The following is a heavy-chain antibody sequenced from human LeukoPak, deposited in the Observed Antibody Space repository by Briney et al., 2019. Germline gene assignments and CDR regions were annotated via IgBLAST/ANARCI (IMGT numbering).Heavy chain of an antibody. Sequence: SQTLSLACTVSGGSISSGGYYWSWIRQHPGKGLEWIGYIYYSGSTYYNPSLKSRVTISVDTSKNQFSLQLSSVTAADTAVYYCARVPFSTGSGMDVWGKGTTVTVSS. CDR1: GGSISSGGYY. J-gene: IGHJ6*04. D-gene: IGHD2-8*02. V-gene: IGHV4-31*03. CDR3: ARVPFSTGSGMDV. CDR2: IYYSGST.